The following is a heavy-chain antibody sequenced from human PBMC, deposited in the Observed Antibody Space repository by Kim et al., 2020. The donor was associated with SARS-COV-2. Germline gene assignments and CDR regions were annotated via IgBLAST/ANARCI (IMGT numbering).Heavy chain of an antibody. V-gene: IGHV5-51*01. D-gene: IGHD3-10*01. CDR2: IYPGDSDT. J-gene: IGHJ3*02. CDR3: AKRGVSQSTSGIEAFDM. Sequence: GESLKISCEGSGYSFTNYWIGWVRQMPGKGLEWMGIIYPGDSDTSYSPSFQGQVTISADTSISTAYLQWSSLKASDTAMYSSAKRGVSQSTSGIEAFDMW. CDR1: GYSFTNYW.